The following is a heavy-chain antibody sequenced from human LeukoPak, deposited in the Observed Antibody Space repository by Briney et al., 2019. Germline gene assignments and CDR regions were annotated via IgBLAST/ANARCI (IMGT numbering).Heavy chain of an antibody. J-gene: IGHJ3*02. V-gene: IGHV4-39*07. CDR3: ARVTMTTGDPFGWHAFDI. D-gene: IGHD7-27*01. CDR1: GGSISSGGYY. Sequence: SETLSLTCTVSGGSISSGGYYWGWIRQPPGKGLEWIGSIYYSGSTYYNPSLKSRVTISVDTSKNQFSLKLSSVTAADTAVYYCARVTMTTGDPFGWHAFDIWGQGTMVTVSS. CDR2: IYYSGST.